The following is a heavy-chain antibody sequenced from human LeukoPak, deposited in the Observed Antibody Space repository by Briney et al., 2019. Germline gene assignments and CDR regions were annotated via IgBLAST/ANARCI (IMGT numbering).Heavy chain of an antibody. CDR2: IIPIFGTA. V-gene: IGHV1-69*13. CDR1: GGTFSSYA. CDR3: ASADYGEYYYYYYGMDV. D-gene: IGHD4-17*01. Sequence: GASVKVSCKASGGTFSSYAISWVRQAPGQGLEWMGGIIPIFGTANYAQKFQGRVTITADESTSTAYMELSSLRSEDTAVCYCASADYGEYYYYYYGMDVWGQGTTVTVSS. J-gene: IGHJ6*02.